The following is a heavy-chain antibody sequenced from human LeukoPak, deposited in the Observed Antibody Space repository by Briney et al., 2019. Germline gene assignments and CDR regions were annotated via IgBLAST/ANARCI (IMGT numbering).Heavy chain of an antibody. V-gene: IGHV3-23*01. CDR1: GFTFSGYA. J-gene: IGHJ4*02. D-gene: IGHD2-2*01. CDR3: AKDRDIVVVPAAYAYFDY. Sequence: PGGSLRLSCAASGFTFSGYAMSWVRQAPGKGLEGVSAISGSGGSTYYADSVKGRFTISRDNSKNTLYLQMNSLRAEDTAVYYCAKDRDIVVVPAAYAYFDYGGQGTLVTVSA. CDR2: ISGSGGST.